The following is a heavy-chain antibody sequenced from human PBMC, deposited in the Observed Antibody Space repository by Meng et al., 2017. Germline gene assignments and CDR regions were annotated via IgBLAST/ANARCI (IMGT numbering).Heavy chain of an antibody. J-gene: IGHJ4*02. D-gene: IGHD2-21*02. CDR1: GGSFSGYY. CDR3: ARVGKVVTAPLTY. V-gene: IGHV4-34*01. CDR2: INHSGST. Sequence: QGQLQQWGAGLLKPSETLSLTCAVYGGSFSGYYWSWIRQSPGKGLEWIGEINHSGSTNYNPSLKSRVTISVDTSKNQFSLKLSSVTAADTAVYYCARVGKVVTAPLTYWGQGTLVTVSS.